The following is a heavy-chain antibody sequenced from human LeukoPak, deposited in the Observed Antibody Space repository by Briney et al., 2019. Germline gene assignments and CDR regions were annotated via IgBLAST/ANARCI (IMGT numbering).Heavy chain of an antibody. CDR2: IIPIFGTA. CDR3: ATIAAAGTQYYYYGMDV. D-gene: IGHD6-13*01. CDR1: GGTFSSYA. V-gene: IGHV1-69*13. J-gene: IGHJ6*02. Sequence: SVKVSCKASGGTFSSYAISWVRQAPGQGLEWMVGIIPIFGTANYAQKFQGRVTITADESTSTAYMELSSLRSEDTAVYYCATIAAAGTQYYYYGMDVWGQGTTVTVSS.